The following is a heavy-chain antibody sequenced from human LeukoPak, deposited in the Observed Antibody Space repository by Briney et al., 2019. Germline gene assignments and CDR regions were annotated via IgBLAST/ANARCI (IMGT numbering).Heavy chain of an antibody. D-gene: IGHD6-19*01. CDR1: GGSFSGYY. Sequence: SETLSLTCAVYGGSFSGYYWSWIRQPPGKGLEWIGEINHSGSTNYNPSLKSRVTISVDTSKNQFSLKLSSVTAADTAVYYCARARSGRFDPWGQGTLVTVSS. J-gene: IGHJ5*02. V-gene: IGHV4-34*01. CDR3: ARARSGRFDP. CDR2: INHSGST.